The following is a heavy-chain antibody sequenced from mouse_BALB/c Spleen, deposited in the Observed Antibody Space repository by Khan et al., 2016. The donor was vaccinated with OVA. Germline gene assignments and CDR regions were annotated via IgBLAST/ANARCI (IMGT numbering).Heavy chain of an antibody. CDR1: GFTYSTYA. V-gene: IGHV5-9-3*01. CDR2: ISTGDTYT. CDR3: ARPPITTGVATSYWFFDV. J-gene: IGHJ1*01. Sequence: EVELVESGGGLVKSGGSLKLSCAASGFTYSTYAMSWVRQTPEKRLEWVATISTGDTYTYYPDSVTGRFTISRDNAKNTLYLQMSSLRSEDTAMYYCARPPITTGVATSYWFFDVWGAGTTVTVST. D-gene: IGHD1-1*01.